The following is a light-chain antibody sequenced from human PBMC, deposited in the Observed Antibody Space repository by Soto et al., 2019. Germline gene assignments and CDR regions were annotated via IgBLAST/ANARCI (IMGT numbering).Light chain of an antibody. CDR1: KLGDKY. CDR3: QAWDSSTAHVV. V-gene: IGLV3-1*01. J-gene: IGLJ2*01. CDR2: QDN. Sequence: SYELTQPPSVSVSPGQTASITCSGDKLGDKYACWYQQRPGQSPVLVIYQDNKRPSGIPARFSGSNSGNTATLTISGTQAMDEADYYCQAWDSSTAHVVFGGGTKLTVL.